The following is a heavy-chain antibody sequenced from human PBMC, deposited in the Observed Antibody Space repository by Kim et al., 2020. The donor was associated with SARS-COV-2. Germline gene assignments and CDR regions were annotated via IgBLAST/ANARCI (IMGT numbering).Heavy chain of an antibody. J-gene: IGHJ4*02. V-gene: IGHV4-38-2*02. D-gene: IGHD2-15*01. CDR2: IYHSGST. CDR3: ARDLGGNRLDY. Sequence: SETLSLTCTVSGYSISSGYYWGWIRQPPGKGLEWIGSIYHSGSTYYNPSLKSRVTISVDTSKNQFSLKLSSVTAADTAVYYCARDLGGNRLDYWGQGTLVTVSS. CDR1: GYSISSGYY.